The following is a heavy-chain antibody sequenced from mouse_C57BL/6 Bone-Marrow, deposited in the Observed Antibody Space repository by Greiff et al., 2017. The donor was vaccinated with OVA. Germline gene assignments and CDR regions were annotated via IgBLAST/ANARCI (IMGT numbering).Heavy chain of an antibody. CDR1: GYTFTSYG. V-gene: IGHV1-81*01. Sequence: QVHVKQSGAELARPGASVKLSCKASGYTFTSYGISWVKQRTGQGLEWIGEIYPRSGNTYYNEKFKGKATLTADKSSSTAYMELRSLTSEDSAVYFCARDYGSSYSYFDYWGQGTTLTVSS. CDR3: ARDYGSSYSYFDY. CDR2: IYPRSGNT. D-gene: IGHD1-1*01. J-gene: IGHJ2*01.